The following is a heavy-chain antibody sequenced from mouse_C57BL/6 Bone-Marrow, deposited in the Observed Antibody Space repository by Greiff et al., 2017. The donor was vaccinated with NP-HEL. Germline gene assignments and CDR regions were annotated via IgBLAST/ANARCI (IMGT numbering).Heavy chain of an antibody. Sequence: EVQLVESGGGLVQPKGSLKLSCAASGFSFNTYAMNWVRQAPGKGLEWVARIRSKSNNYATYYADSVKDRFTISRDDSESMLYLQMNNLKTEDTAMYYCVRITTVVPPVWGTGTTVTVSS. V-gene: IGHV10-1*01. CDR3: VRITTVVPPV. J-gene: IGHJ1*03. CDR1: GFSFNTYA. CDR2: IRSKSNNYAT. D-gene: IGHD1-1*01.